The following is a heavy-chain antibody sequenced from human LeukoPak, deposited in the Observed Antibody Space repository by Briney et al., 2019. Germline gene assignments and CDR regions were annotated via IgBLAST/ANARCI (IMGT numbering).Heavy chain of an antibody. CDR2: FGNSGTI. CDR3: AGYGDYPY. Sequence: GGSLRLSCAASGFTFSTYDVHWVRQAPGEGLEWVSYFGNSGTIYYADSVKGRFTISRDNAKNSLYLQMNSLRVEDTAVYYCAGYGDYPYWGRGTLVSVSS. V-gene: IGHV3-48*01. CDR1: GFTFSTYD. J-gene: IGHJ4*02. D-gene: IGHD4-17*01.